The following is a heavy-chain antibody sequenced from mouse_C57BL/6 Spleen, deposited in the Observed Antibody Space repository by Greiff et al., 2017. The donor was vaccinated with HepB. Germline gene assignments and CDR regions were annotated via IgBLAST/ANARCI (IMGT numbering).Heavy chain of an antibody. Sequence: EVQLQQSGPELVKPGASVKMSCKASGYTFTDYNMHWVKQSHGKSLEWIGYINPNNGGTSYNQKFKGKATLTVNKSSSTAYMELRSLTSEDSAVYYCASPLTTVYAMDYWGQGTSVTVSS. J-gene: IGHJ4*01. V-gene: IGHV1-22*01. CDR3: ASPLTTVYAMDY. D-gene: IGHD1-1*01. CDR2: INPNNGGT. CDR1: GYTFTDYN.